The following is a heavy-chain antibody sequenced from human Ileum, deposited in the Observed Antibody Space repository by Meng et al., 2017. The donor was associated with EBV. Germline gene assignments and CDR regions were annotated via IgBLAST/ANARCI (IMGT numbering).Heavy chain of an antibody. Sequence: QVQLQESGPGLVKPSGTLSLTCAVSGASISNDNWWSWVRQPPGKGLEWIGEIYHDGNTNYNPSLKSRVTVSVDKSKNQFSLRLSSVTAADTAVYYCVSNGYYNREYWGQGTLVTVSS. V-gene: IGHV4-4*02. J-gene: IGHJ4*02. CDR3: VSNGYYNREY. D-gene: IGHD1-1*01. CDR1: GASISNDNW. CDR2: IYHDGNT.